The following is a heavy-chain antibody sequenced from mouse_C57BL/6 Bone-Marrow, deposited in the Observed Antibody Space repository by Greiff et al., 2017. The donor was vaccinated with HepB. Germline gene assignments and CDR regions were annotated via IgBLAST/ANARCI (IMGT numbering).Heavy chain of an antibody. CDR3: ARDPYYYGSSYHWYFDV. CDR2: INYDGSST. D-gene: IGHD1-1*01. CDR1: GFTFSDYY. Sequence: EVQLVESEGGLVQPGSSMKLSCTASGFTFSDYYMAWVRQVPEKGLEWVASINYDGSSTYYLDSLKSRFIISRDNAKNILYLQMSSLKSEDTATYYCARDPYYYGSSYHWYFDVWGTGTTVTVSS. J-gene: IGHJ1*03. V-gene: IGHV5-16*01.